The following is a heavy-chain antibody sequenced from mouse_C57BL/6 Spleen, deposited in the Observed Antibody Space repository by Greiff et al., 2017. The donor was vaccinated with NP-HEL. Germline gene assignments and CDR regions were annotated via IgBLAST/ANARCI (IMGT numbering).Heavy chain of an antibody. V-gene: IGHV1-39*01. J-gene: IGHJ4*01. D-gene: IGHD2-3*01. CDR2: INPNYGTT. CDR3: ARGGIYDGYYGAMDY. CDR1: GYSFTDYN. Sequence: EVQLQQSGPELVKPGASVKISCKASGYSFTDYNMNWVKQSNGKSLEWIGVINPNYGTTSYNQKFKGKATLTVDQSSSTAYMQLNSLTSEDAAVYYCARGGIYDGYYGAMDYWGQGTSVTVSS.